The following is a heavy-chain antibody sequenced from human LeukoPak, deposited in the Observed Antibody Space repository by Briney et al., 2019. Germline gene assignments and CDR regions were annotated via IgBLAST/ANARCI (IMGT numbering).Heavy chain of an antibody. CDR3: ARGRRIVVVVAAKRTKGNWFDP. J-gene: IGHJ5*02. V-gene: IGHV4-34*01. Sequence: PSETLSLTCAVYGGSFSGHYWSWIRQPPGKGLEWIGEINHSGSTNYNPSLTSRVTISVDTSKNQFSLKLSSVTAADTAVYYCARGRRIVVVVAAKRTKGNWFDPWGQGTLVTVSS. CDR1: GGSFSGHY. D-gene: IGHD2-15*01. CDR2: INHSGST.